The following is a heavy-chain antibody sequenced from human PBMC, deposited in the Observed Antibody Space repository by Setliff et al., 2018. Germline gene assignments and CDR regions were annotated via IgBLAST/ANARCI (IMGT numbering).Heavy chain of an antibody. V-gene: IGHV4-39*02. CDR2: TYYNGTA. CDR3: VRESRSTWYRRDF. J-gene: IGHJ4*02. CDR1: GASFSDYY. Sequence: PSETLSLTCTVYGASFSDYYWVWMRQPPGKRLEWIASTYYNGTAYYNPSLQSRVAISVDTSKNYFSLDVSSVTAADTAVYYCVRESRSTWYRRDFWGQGTLVTVSS. D-gene: IGHD6-13*01.